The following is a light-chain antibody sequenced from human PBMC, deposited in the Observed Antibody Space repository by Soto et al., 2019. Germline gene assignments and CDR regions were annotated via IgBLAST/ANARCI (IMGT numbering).Light chain of an antibody. J-gene: IGKJ4*01. CDR2: GAS. V-gene: IGKV3-20*01. Sequence: IVLTPSPGTLSLSPGERATLSCRASQSVSSSYLAWYQQKPGQAPRLLINGASSRATGIPDRFSGSGSGTDVTPTISLLEPEDFAGYYCQQYDSSPLTVGGGTKVDIK. CDR3: QQYDSSPLT. CDR1: QSVSSSY.